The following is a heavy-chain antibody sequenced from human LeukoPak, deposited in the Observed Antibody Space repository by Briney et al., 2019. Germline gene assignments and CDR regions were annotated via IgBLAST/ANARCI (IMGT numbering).Heavy chain of an antibody. V-gene: IGHV3-74*01. CDR1: GFTFSSYW. CDR3: ARSYGWLPGGM. Sequence: PGGSLRLSCAASGFTFSSYWMHWVRQAPGKGLVWISRIKSDGSTTTYADSVKGRFTISRDNAKNSLHLQMNSLRAEDTAVYYCARSYGWLPGGMWGQGTLVTVSS. J-gene: IGHJ4*02. D-gene: IGHD5-12*01. CDR2: IKSDGSTT.